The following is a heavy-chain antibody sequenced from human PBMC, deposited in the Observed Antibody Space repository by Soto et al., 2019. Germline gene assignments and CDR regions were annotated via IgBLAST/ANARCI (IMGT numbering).Heavy chain of an antibody. CDR3: ARVQVPITIFGGTTYYYYYYMDV. D-gene: IGHD3-3*01. CDR2: IYSGGST. J-gene: IGHJ6*03. CDR1: GFTVSSNY. V-gene: IGHV3-66*01. Sequence: GGSLRLSCAASGFTVSSNYMSWVRQAPGKGLEWVSVIYSGGSTYYAESVKGRFTISREDSTNTLYLQMNSLRAEDTAVYYCARVQVPITIFGGTTYYYYYYMDVWGKGTTVTVSS.